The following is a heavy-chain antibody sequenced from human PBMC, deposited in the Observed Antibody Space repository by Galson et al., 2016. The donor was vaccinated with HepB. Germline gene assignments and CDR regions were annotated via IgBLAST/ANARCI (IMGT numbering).Heavy chain of an antibody. J-gene: IGHJ4*02. Sequence: CAISGDSVSSNTAAWNWIRQSPSRGLEWLGRTYFRSKWYNDYTMSVKSRIIISPDTSKNQFSLQLNSATPEDTAVYYCAVDVGSTLAARSFDYWGQGTLVTVSS. D-gene: IGHD6-6*01. CDR2: TYFRSKWYN. CDR3: AVDVGSTLAARSFDY. V-gene: IGHV6-1*01. CDR1: GDSVSSNTAA.